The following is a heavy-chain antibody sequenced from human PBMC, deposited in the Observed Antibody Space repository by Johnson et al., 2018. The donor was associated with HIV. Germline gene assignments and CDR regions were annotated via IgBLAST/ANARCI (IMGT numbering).Heavy chain of an antibody. CDR1: GFTFSNHA. D-gene: IGHD2-2*01. CDR3: ARPRVAVLPAGAFDI. CDR2: ISNDGSNN. J-gene: IGHJ3*02. V-gene: IGHV3-30*04. Sequence: QVQLVESGGGLVKPGKSLRLSCAASGFTFSNHAIHWVRQAPGKGLEWVALISNDGSNNYYADSVKGRFTISRDNSKNILYLQMKSLRVEDTGIYYCARPRVAVLPAGAFDIWGPGTMVTVSS.